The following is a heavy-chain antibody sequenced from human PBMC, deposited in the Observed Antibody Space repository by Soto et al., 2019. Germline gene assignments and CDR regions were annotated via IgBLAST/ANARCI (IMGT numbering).Heavy chain of an antibody. CDR3: AKDKGWLLPMGAFDI. Sequence: GGSLRLSCAASGFTFSSYGMHWVRQAPGKGLEWVAVISYDGSNKYYADSVKGRFTISRDNSKNTLYLQMNSLRAEDTAVYYCAKDKGWLLPMGAFDIWGQGTMVTVSS. CDR1: GFTFSSYG. CDR2: ISYDGSNK. V-gene: IGHV3-30*18. D-gene: IGHD3-22*01. J-gene: IGHJ3*02.